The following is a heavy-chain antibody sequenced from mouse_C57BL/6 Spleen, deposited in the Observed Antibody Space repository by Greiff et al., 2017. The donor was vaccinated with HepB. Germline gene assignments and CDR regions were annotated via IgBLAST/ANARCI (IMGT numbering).Heavy chain of an antibody. V-gene: IGHV1-26*01. CDR1: GYTFTDYY. Sequence: EVQLQQSGPELVKPGASVKISCKASGYTFTDYYMNWVKQSHGKSLEWIGDINPNNGGTSYNQKFKGKATLTVDKSSSTAYMELRSLTSEDSAVYYCARLRRGGYAMDYWGQGTSVTVSS. CDR3: ARLRRGGYAMDY. CDR2: INPNNGGT. J-gene: IGHJ4*01. D-gene: IGHD2-4*01.